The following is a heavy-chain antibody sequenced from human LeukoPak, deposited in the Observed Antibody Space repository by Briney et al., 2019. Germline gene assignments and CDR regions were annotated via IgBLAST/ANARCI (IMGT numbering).Heavy chain of an antibody. V-gene: IGHV3-74*01. CDR1: GFIFSRYW. Sequence: GGSLRLSCAAFGFIFSRYWMHWVRQAPGKGLLWVSRINSDGSSTNYADSVKGRFTISRDNTKNTLYLQMNRLRAEDTAVFYCARGAPSGSYYLDYWGQGALVTISS. CDR3: ARGAPSGSYYLDY. CDR2: INSDGSST. J-gene: IGHJ4*02. D-gene: IGHD1-26*01.